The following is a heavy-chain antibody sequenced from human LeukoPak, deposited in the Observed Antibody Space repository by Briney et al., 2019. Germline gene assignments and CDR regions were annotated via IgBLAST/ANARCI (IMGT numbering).Heavy chain of an antibody. J-gene: IGHJ2*01. CDR1: GGFISSYY. Sequence: TSETLSLTCTVSGGFISSYYWSWIRQPPGKGLEWIGYIYYSGSTNYNPSLKSRVTISVDTSKNQLSLRLSSVTAGDTAVYYCASHNGDGDNWYFDLWGRGTLVTVSS. CDR3: ASHNGDGDNWYFDL. CDR2: IYYSGST. V-gene: IGHV4-59*08. D-gene: IGHD4-17*01.